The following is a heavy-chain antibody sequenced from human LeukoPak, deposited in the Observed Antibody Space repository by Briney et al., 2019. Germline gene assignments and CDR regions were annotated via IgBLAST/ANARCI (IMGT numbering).Heavy chain of an antibody. CDR3: AKLIIRGWYFDY. D-gene: IGHD6-19*01. Sequence: GGSLRLSCAASGFTFSNFWMHWVRQAPGKGLEWVSDISGSGGNTYSADSVKGRFTISRDNSKNTLYLQMNSLRAEDTAVYFCAKLIIRGWYFDYWGQGILVTVSS. CDR1: GFTFSNFW. CDR2: ISGSGGNT. J-gene: IGHJ4*02. V-gene: IGHV3-23*01.